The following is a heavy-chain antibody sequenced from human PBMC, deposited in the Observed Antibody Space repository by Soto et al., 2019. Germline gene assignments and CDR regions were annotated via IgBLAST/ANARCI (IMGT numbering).Heavy chain of an antibody. V-gene: IGHV1-69*18. J-gene: IGHJ5*02. CDR1: GGLFNSKG. CDR2: IIPVFWTT. CDR3: QRGGVATWRGWFDP. D-gene: IGHD3-16*01. Sequence: QVQLVQSGTEVNKSGSSVKVSCQVPGGLFNSKGINCVGEAPGQGLDWMGMIIPVFWTTKYAQKFQASATLSAEESTKTVYIRLRRPRSDDGAIYCCQRGGVATWRGWFDPWGQGSPVVVYS.